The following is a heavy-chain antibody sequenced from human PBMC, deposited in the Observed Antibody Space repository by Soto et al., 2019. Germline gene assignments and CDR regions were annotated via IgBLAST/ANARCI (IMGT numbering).Heavy chain of an antibody. CDR3: ARHTSRGYSSSWFFDD. Sequence: QLQLQESGPGLVKPSETLSLICSVSGGSVGSSGNYWGWIRQAPGKGLEWIVSSYPSAGSYYNPSLKTRVTTSIDASNNQFSLTLTSVTAADTAVYYCARHTSRGYSSSWFFDDWGQGTRVTVSS. V-gene: IGHV4-39*01. D-gene: IGHD4-4*01. J-gene: IGHJ4*02. CDR2: SYPSAGS. CDR1: GGSVGSSGNY.